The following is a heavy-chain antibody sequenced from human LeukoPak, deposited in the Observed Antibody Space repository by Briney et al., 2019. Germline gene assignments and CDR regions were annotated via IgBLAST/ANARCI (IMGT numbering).Heavy chain of an antibody. J-gene: IGHJ4*02. D-gene: IGHD3/OR15-3a*01. CDR2: IYYSGST. CDR3: ARQTGSGLFILP. V-gene: IGHV4-39*01. Sequence: SETLSLTCTVSGGSISSSSYYWAWIRQPPGKGLEWIGSIYYSGSTNYNPSLKSRVIISVDTSKNQFSLKLTSVTAADTAVYYCARQTGSGLFILPGGQGTLVTVSS. CDR1: GGSISSSSYY.